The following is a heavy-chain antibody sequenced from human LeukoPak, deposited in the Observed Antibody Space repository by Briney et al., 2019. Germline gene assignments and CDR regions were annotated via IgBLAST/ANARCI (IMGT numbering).Heavy chain of an antibody. V-gene: IGHV3-74*01. CDR3: ARALTGTRNAFDI. CDR1: GFTSSSDW. Sequence: PGGSLRLSCAASGFTSSSDWMHWVRQAPGEGLVWVSRINNDGSSTYYADSVKGRFTISRDNAKNTLSLQMNCLRAEDTAVYYCARALTGTRNAFDIWGQGTMVIVSS. D-gene: IGHD1-20*01. CDR2: INNDGSST. J-gene: IGHJ3*02.